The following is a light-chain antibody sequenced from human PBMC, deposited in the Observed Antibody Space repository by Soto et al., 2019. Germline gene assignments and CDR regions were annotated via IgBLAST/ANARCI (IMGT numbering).Light chain of an antibody. CDR1: SSNIGAGYY. J-gene: IGLJ1*01. Sequence: QSVLAQPPSVSGAPGQRVTISCTGSSSNIGAGYYVHWYQQLPGTAPKLLIFININRPSGVPDRFSGPKSGTAASLAITGLRAEDEAYSYCQSYDSSQRGYVFCTGTNLTVL. CDR3: QSYDSSQRGYV. CDR2: INI. V-gene: IGLV1-40*01.